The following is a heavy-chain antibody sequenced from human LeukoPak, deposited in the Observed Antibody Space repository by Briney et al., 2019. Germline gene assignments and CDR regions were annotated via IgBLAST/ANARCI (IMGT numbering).Heavy chain of an antibody. V-gene: IGHV3-23*01. CDR3: ATGPRSGSFQF. CDR2: ITANGAGI. Sequence: GGSLRLSCAVSGITSGSFAMSWVRQTPEKGLEWLGFITANGAGIYYGPSENGRSTLSRDNSNNTLYLQINSLRVDDTAIYYCATGPRSGSFQFWGRGTQVIVSS. D-gene: IGHD3-10*01. CDR1: GITSGSFA. J-gene: IGHJ4*02.